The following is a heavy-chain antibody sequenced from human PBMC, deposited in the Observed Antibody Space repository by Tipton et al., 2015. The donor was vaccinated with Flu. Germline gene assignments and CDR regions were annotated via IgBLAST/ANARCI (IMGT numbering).Heavy chain of an antibody. CDR1: GFTFSSYG. D-gene: IGHD2/OR15-2a*01. J-gene: IGHJ6*02. Sequence: SLRLSCAASGFTFSSYGMHWVRQAPGKGLEWVAVIWYDGSNKYYADSVKGRFTISRDNSKNTLYLQMNSLRAEDTAVYYCAREGRIASTYYYYGMDVWGQGTTVTVSS. V-gene: IGHV3-33*01. CDR2: IWYDGSNK. CDR3: AREGRIASTYYYYGMDV.